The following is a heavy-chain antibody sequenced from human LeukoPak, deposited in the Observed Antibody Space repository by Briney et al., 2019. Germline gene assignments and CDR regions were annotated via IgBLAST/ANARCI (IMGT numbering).Heavy chain of an antibody. D-gene: IGHD5-18*01. V-gene: IGHV3-21*01. Sequence: TSGGSLRLSCAASGFTFSSYSMTWVRQAPGKGLEWVSSISSSSSSYIYYADSVKGRFTISRDNAKNSLYLQMNSLRAEDTAVYYCARYGYSYGYVDYWGQGTLVTVSS. CDR3: ARYGYSYGYVDY. CDR1: GFTFSSYS. CDR2: ISSSSSSYI. J-gene: IGHJ4*02.